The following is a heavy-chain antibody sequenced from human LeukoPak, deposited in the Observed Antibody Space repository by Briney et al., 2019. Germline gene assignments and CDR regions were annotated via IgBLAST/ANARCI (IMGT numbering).Heavy chain of an antibody. D-gene: IGHD2-15*01. CDR3: ARDSVVVAAMGAFDI. J-gene: IGHJ3*02. CDR1: GFTFSSYA. CDR2: ISYDGSNK. Sequence: GSLRLSCAASGFTFSSYAMHWVRQAPGKGLEWVAVISYDGSNKYYADSVKGRFTISRDNSKNTLYLQMNSLRAEDTAVYYCARDSVVVAAMGAFDIWGQGTMVTVSS. V-gene: IGHV3-30*04.